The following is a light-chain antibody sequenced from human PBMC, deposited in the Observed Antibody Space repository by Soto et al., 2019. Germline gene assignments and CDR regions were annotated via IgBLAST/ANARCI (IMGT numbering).Light chain of an antibody. CDR3: QQRSGWPPLT. Sequence: EIVLTQSPATLSLSPGERATLSCRASQSVTGYLAWYQHKPGQAPRLLIYDASSRATGVPARFSGSGSGTEFTLPISSLAPEDSAVYYCQQRSGWPPLTFGGGTRVEIK. V-gene: IGKV3-11*01. CDR2: DAS. CDR1: QSVTGY. J-gene: IGKJ4*01.